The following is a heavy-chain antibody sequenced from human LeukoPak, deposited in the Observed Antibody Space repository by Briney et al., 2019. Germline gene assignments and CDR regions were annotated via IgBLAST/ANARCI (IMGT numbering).Heavy chain of an antibody. V-gene: IGHV3-48*03. Sequence: PVGSLRLSCAASGVTSSSYEMNWVRQAPGKGLEWVSYISSSGRTFYYADSVKGRFTISRDNGKNSLYLQMNSLRVEDTAVYYCARDSRGSSWFFDYWGQGALVTVSS. CDR1: GVTSSSYE. J-gene: IGHJ4*02. CDR3: ARDSRGSSWFFDY. CDR2: ISSSGRTF. D-gene: IGHD6-13*01.